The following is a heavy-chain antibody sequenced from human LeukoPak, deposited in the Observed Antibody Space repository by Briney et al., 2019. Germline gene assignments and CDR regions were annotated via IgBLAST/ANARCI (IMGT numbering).Heavy chain of an antibody. CDR3: ARDGLSGRYSYWFDP. CDR2: INHSGST. V-gene: IGHV4-34*01. CDR1: GGSFSGYY. Sequence: PSETLSLTCAVYGGSFSGYYWSWIRQPPGKGLEWIGEINHSGSTNYNPSLKSRVTISVDTSKNQFSLKLSSVTAADTAVYYCARDGLSGRYSYWFDPWGQGTLVTVSS. J-gene: IGHJ5*02. D-gene: IGHD1-26*01.